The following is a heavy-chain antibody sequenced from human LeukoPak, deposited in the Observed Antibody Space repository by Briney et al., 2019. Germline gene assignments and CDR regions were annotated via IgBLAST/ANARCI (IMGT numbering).Heavy chain of an antibody. CDR2: ISSSSSYT. D-gene: IGHD4-17*01. CDR1: GFTFSDYY. Sequence: GGSLRLSCAASGFTFSDYYMSWIRQAPGEGLEWVSYISSSSSYTDYADSVKGRFTISRDNAKNSLYLQMNSLRAEDTAVYYCAREATTVTDAFDIWGQGTMVTVSS. J-gene: IGHJ3*02. CDR3: AREATTVTDAFDI. V-gene: IGHV3-11*06.